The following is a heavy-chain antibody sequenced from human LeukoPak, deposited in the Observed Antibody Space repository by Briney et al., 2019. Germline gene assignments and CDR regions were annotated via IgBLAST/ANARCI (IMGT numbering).Heavy chain of an antibody. V-gene: IGHV4-34*01. CDR1: GGSFSGYY. Sequence: SETLSLTCAVYGGSFSGYYWSWIRQPPGKGLEWIGEINHSGSTNYNPSLKSRVTISVDTSKNQFSLKLSSVTAADTAVYYCARQREGYFDLWGRGTLVTVSS. CDR3: ARQREGYFDL. CDR2: INHSGST. J-gene: IGHJ2*01.